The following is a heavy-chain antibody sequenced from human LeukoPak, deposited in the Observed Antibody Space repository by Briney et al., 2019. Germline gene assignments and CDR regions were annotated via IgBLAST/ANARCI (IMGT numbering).Heavy chain of an antibody. D-gene: IGHD5-18*01. V-gene: IGHV4-4*07. Sequence: PSETLSLTCTVSGGSISSYYWSWIRQPAGKGLEWIGRIYTSGSTNYSPSLKSRVTMSVDTSKNQFSLKLSSVTAADTAVYYCARSRYSYGPFWYFDLWGRGTLVTVSS. J-gene: IGHJ2*01. CDR2: IYTSGST. CDR1: GGSISSYY. CDR3: ARSRYSYGPFWYFDL.